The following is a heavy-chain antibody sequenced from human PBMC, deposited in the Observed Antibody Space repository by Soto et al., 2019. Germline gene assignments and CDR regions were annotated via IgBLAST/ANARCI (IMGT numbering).Heavy chain of an antibody. Sequence: SQTLSLTCAISGDSVSSKSAAWDWIRQSPSRGFEWLGRTRYTSQWYSEYAVSVRSRITINPDTAKNHFSLQLTSVTPEDAAVYYCARESEDLTSNFDYWGQGTLVTVSS. CDR1: GDSVSSKSAA. J-gene: IGHJ4*02. CDR2: TRYTSQWYS. V-gene: IGHV6-1*01. CDR3: ARESEDLTSNFDY.